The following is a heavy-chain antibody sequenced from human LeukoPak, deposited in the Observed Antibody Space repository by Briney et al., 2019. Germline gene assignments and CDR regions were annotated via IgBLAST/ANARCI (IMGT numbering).Heavy chain of an antibody. J-gene: IGHJ3*02. CDR1: GFTFSSYG. CDR2: IWYDGSNK. V-gene: IGHV3-30*02. CDR3: AKILWFGEYDAFDI. Sequence: EGSLRLSCAASGFTFSSYGMHWVRQAPGKGLEWVAVIWYDGSNKYYADSVKGRFTISRDNSKNTLYLQMNSLRAEDTAVYYCAKILWFGEYDAFDIWGQGTMVTVPS. D-gene: IGHD3-10*01.